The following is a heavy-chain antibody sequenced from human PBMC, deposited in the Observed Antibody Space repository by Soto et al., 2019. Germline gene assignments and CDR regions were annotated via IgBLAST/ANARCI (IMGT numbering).Heavy chain of an antibody. CDR3: ARLYSGRYFFDWFDP. CDR2: IYYTGAT. Sequence: QLQLQESGPGLVRPSETLSLTCTVSGGSIISSTYYWGWIRQPPGKGLEWIAMIYYTGATYYNRSLKSRVTISVDTSKNQCSLKLSSVSAADTAVYYCARLYSGRYFFDWFDPWGQGTLVTVSS. CDR1: GGSIISSTYY. D-gene: IGHD1-26*01. J-gene: IGHJ5*02. V-gene: IGHV4-39*01.